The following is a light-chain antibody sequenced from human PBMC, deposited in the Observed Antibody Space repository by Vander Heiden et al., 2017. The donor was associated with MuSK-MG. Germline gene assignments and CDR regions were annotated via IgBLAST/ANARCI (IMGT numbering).Light chain of an antibody. CDR2: DAS. J-gene: IGKJ3*01. CDR1: QSVSSY. CDR3: QQPSNWPPVT. Sequence: EIVLTQSPATLSLSPGERATLSCRASQSVSSYLAWYQQKPGQAPRLLIYDASNRATGIPARFSGSGSETDFTLTISSREPEDFAVYYCQQPSNWPPVTFGHGTKVDIK. V-gene: IGKV3-11*01.